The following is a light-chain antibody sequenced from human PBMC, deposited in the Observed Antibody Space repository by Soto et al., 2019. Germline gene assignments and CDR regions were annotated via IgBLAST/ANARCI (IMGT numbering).Light chain of an antibody. CDR3: EQYDSRSPWT. J-gene: IGKJ1*01. V-gene: IGKV1-5*01. CDR1: ESVTIW. Sequence: DIQLTQSPSSLSASVGDRVTITCRASESVTIWLAWYQQKPGKAPRLLIYDASTLEGGVPSRFSASGSGTEFTLTISSLQPDDFATYYYEQYDSRSPWTFGQGTKIEIK. CDR2: DAS.